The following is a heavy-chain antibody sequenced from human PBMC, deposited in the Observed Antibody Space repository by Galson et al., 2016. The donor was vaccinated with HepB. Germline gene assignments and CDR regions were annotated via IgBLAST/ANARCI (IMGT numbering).Heavy chain of an antibody. CDR1: GDSVSSNTAA. V-gene: IGHV6-1*01. CDR2: THYRSKWNT. J-gene: IGHJ4*02. CDR3: ARDPKFQIYCPSTSDCYAQAFFFDI. Sequence: CAISGDSVSSNTAAWNWIRQSPSSGLEWLGRTHYRSKWNTDYAISMKTRMTINVDASRNQFSMQLDSLTPEDAAVYYCARDPKFQIYCPSTSDCYAQAFFFDIWGQGTLVSVSS. D-gene: IGHD5/OR15-5a*01.